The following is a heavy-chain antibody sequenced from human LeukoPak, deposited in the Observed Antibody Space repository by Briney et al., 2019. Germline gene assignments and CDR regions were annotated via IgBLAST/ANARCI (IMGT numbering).Heavy chain of an antibody. Sequence: SETLSLTCTVSGGSVSGDNYYWTWMRQPPGKGLEWIVYIYYSGSTNYNPSLKSRVTISIDTSKNQFSLKLSSVTAADTAVYFCAREMYYSGSGSPNAFDIWGQGTMVTVSS. CDR2: IYYSGST. CDR3: AREMYYSGSGSPNAFDI. CDR1: GGSVSGDNYY. V-gene: IGHV4-61*01. D-gene: IGHD3-10*01. J-gene: IGHJ3*02.